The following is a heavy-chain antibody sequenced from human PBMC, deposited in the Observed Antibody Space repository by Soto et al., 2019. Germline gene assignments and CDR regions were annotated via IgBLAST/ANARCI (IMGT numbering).Heavy chain of an antibody. CDR3: ARVGYCSGGSCYSFYYYYGMDV. CDR2: MNPNSGNT. D-gene: IGHD2-15*01. V-gene: IGHV1-8*01. Sequence: SVKASCKGSGYASPSYDINCVRHATGQGLEWMGWMNPNSGNTGYAQKFQGRVTMTRNTSISTAYMELSSLRSEDTAVYYCARVGYCSGGSCYSFYYYYGMDVWGQGTTVTVSS. CDR1: GYASPSYD. J-gene: IGHJ6*02.